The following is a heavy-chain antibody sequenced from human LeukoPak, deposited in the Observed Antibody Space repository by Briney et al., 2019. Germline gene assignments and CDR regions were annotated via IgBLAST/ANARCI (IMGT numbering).Heavy chain of an antibody. CDR3: ARDQDYGDYDWDNWFDP. CDR1: GYTFTGYY. D-gene: IGHD4-17*01. J-gene: IGHJ5*02. Sequence: ASVKVSCKASGYTFTGYYMHWVRQAPGQGLEWMGWINPNSGGTNYAQKFQGRVTMTRDTSISTAYMELSRLRSDDTAVYYCARDQDYGDYDWDNWFDPWGQGTLVTVSS. CDR2: INPNSGGT. V-gene: IGHV1-2*02.